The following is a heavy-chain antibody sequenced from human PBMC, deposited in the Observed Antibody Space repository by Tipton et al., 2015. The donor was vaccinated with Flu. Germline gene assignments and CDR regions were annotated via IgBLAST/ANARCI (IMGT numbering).Heavy chain of an antibody. J-gene: IGHJ4*02. CDR2: IYSGGST. CDR1: GFTVSSNY. CDR3: ARGLAAAGTGGDY. V-gene: IGHV3-53*01. D-gene: IGHD6-13*01. Sequence: SLRLSCAASGFTVSSNYMSWVRQAPGKGLEWVSVIYSGGSTYYADSVKGRFTISRDNSKNTLYLQMNSLRAEDTAVYYCARGLAAAGTGGDYWGQGTLVTVSS.